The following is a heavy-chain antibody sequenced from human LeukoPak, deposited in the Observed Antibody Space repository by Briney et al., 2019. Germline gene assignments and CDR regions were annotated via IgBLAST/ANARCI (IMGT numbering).Heavy chain of an antibody. J-gene: IGHJ4*02. CDR1: GFTFSSYW. V-gene: IGHV3-7*01. Sequence: GGSLRLSCAASGFTFSSYWMSWVRQAPGKGLEWVANIKQDGSEKYYVDSVKGRFTISRDNAKNSLYLQMNSLRAEDTAVYYCARDPPVDTAKQGGTDWGQGTLVTVSS. CDR3: ARDPPVDTAKQGGTD. CDR2: IKQDGSEK. D-gene: IGHD5-18*01.